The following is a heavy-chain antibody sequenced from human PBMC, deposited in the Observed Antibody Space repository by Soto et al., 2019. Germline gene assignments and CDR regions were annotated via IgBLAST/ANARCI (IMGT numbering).Heavy chain of an antibody. Sequence: GGSLRLSCAASGFTFSSIDMNWVRQAPGKGLEWVSIISASGDSTSYADSVKGRLTVSRDNSENTLYLQMDSLRAEDTAVYYCTKRQVVPTTSLFGTDYYYGLDVWGQGTTVTVSS. J-gene: IGHJ6*02. D-gene: IGHD2-2*01. CDR1: GFTFSSID. CDR2: ISASGDST. V-gene: IGHV3-23*01. CDR3: TKRQVVPTTSLFGTDYYYGLDV.